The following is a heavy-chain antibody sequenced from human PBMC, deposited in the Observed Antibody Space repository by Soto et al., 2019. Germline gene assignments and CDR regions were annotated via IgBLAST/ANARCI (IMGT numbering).Heavy chain of an antibody. CDR1: GFTFSSYG. CDR2: ISYDGSNK. CDR3: AKGEDYYDSSGSNALAI. J-gene: IGHJ3*02. Sequence: PGGSLRLSCAASGFTFSSYGMHWVRQAPGKGLEWVAVISYDGSNKYYADSVKGRFTISRDNSKNTLYLQMNSLRAEDTAVYYCAKGEDYYDSSGSNALAIWAQGTMVTVSS. V-gene: IGHV3-30*18. D-gene: IGHD3-22*01.